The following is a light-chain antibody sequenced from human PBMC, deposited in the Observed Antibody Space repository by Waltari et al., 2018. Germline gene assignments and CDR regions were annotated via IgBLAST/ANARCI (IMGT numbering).Light chain of an antibody. Sequence: QSVFTQAHSGSAAPGQTVPIPRSGSTPNLSNNHVSLYQQFPGTAPKIVIYEDNRRPSGIPDRFSGSKSGASATLGITGLQTGDEADYYCGSWDSSLGIGVLGGGTRLTVL. CDR3: GSWDSSLGIGV. CDR2: EDN. J-gene: IGLJ3*02. V-gene: IGLV1-51*01. CDR1: TPNLSNNH.